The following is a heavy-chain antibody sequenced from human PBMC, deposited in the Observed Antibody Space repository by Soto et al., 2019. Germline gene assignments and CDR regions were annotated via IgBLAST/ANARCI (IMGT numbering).Heavy chain of an antibody. Sequence: QVQLQESGPGLVKPSETLSLTCTVSDDSSSSYKWSWIRQPPGRRLEWIGYIDSSGGTSYNPSLQSRVTISVDTCTKQFSLELSSVSAADTAVYYCVRQGFGRLHGLVDVWGQGTTVTVSS. CDR1: DDSSSSYK. CDR3: VRQGFGRLHGLVDV. V-gene: IGHV4-59*08. J-gene: IGHJ6*02. D-gene: IGHD3-10*01. CDR2: IDSSGGT.